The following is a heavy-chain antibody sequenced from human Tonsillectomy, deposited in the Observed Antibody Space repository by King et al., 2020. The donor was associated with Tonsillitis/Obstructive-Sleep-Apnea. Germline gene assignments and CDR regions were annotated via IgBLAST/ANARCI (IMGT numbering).Heavy chain of an antibody. CDR2: INHSGST. J-gene: IGHJ4*02. CDR3: ARGDFSGDN. V-gene: IGHV4-34*01. Sequence: VQLQQWGAGLLKPSETLSLTCAVYGGSFSGYYWSWIRQPPGKGLEWIGEINHSGSTNYNPSLKSRVTISVDTSKNQFPLKLSSWTAADTAVYYCARGDFSGDNWGQGTLVTVSS. CDR1: GGSFSGYY. D-gene: IGHD3-3*01.